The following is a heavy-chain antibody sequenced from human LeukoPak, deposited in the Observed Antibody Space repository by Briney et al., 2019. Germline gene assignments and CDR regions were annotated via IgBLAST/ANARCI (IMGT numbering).Heavy chain of an antibody. CDR1: GFTFSSYA. Sequence: GGSLSLSCAASGFTFSSYAMSWVRQAPGKGREWFSAISGSGGSTYYADSVKGRFTISRDNSKNTLYLEMNSLRADDTAVYYCAKDRGGSGSYYYSAFDIWGQGTMVTVSS. J-gene: IGHJ3*02. V-gene: IGHV3-23*01. CDR3: AKDRGGSGSYYYSAFDI. CDR2: ISGSGGST. D-gene: IGHD3-10*01.